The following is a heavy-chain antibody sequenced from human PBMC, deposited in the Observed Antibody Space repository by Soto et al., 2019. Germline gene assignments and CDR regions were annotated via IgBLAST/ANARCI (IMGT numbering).Heavy chain of an antibody. CDR3: AHRLDIGVPAPLDY. V-gene: IGHV2-5*02. Sequence: QITLKESGPTLVKPTQPLTLTCTFSGFSLTTSGVGVGWIRRPPGKALERLALIYWDDDKRYSPSLKSRLTTTNHTTTNPVVRTLTQMFPVDTPRYCCAHRLDIGVPAPLDYWGQGTKVTPSS. CDR1: GFSLTTSGVG. CDR2: IYWDDDK. D-gene: IGHD3-16*01. J-gene: IGHJ4*02.